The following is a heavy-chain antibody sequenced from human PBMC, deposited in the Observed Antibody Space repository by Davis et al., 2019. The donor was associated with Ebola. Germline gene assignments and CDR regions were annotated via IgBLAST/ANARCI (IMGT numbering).Heavy chain of an antibody. D-gene: IGHD5-24*01. Sequence: ASVKVSCKAFGYSFVTYGISWVRQAPGQGLEWMGWISAFKGKTNYAQKLQGRVTMTTDTSTSTAYMELRSLRSDDTAVYYCARWGMATIFNDYWGQGTRVTVSS. CDR3: ARWGMATIFNDY. V-gene: IGHV1-18*04. CDR1: GYSFVTYG. CDR2: ISAFKGKT. J-gene: IGHJ4*02.